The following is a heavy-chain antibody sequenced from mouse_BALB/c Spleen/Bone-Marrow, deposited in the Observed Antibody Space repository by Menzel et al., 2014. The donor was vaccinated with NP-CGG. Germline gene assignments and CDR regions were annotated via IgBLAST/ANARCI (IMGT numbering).Heavy chain of an antibody. V-gene: IGHV7-3*02. CDR3: ARDKGRVFFDY. CDR1: GFTFTDYY. J-gene: IGHJ2*01. CDR2: IRNKANGYTT. Sequence: EVQLQESGGGLVQPGGSLRLSCATSGFTFTDYYMNWVRQPPGKALEWLGFIRNKANGYTTEYSASVKSRFTIPRDNSQNILYLQMNTLRADDSAIYYCARDKGRVFFDYWGQGTTLTVSS.